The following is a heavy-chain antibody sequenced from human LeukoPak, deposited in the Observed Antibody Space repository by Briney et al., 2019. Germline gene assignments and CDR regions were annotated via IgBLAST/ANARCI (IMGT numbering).Heavy chain of an antibody. D-gene: IGHD3-22*01. J-gene: IGHJ4*02. CDR2: ISDSGGRT. V-gene: IGHV3-23*01. Sequence: GGSLRLSCAVSGITLSNYGMRWVRQAPGKGREWVAGISDSGGRTNYAHSVRGRFTISRDNPKNTLYLQMNSLRAEDTAVYFCAKRGVVIRVILVGFHKEAYYFDFWGQGALVTVSS. CDR1: GITLSNYG. CDR3: AKRGVVIRVILVGFHKEAYYFDF.